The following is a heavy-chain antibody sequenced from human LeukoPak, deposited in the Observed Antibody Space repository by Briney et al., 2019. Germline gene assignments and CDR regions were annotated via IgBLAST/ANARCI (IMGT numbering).Heavy chain of an antibody. CDR3: AAQWLGTIHWFDP. D-gene: IGHD6-19*01. CDR2: ISHSGGT. J-gene: IGHJ5*02. Sequence: MPSETLSLTCAAYGASFSGHYWSWIRQPPGKGLEWIGEISHSGGTRYNPSLKSRVTISVDTSRNQFSLKLRSVTAADTAVYYCAAQWLGTIHWFDPWGQGTLVTVSS. CDR1: GASFSGHY. V-gene: IGHV4-34*01.